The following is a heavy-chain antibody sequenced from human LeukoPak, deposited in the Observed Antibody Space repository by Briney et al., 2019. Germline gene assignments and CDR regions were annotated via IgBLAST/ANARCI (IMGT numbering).Heavy chain of an antibody. CDR1: GFTFSSYG. D-gene: IGHD6-13*01. J-gene: IGHJ4*02. CDR3: ARGRKKIAAAVDY. CDR2: IWYDGSNK. V-gene: IGHV3-33*01. Sequence: GGSLRLSCAASGFTFSSYGMHWVRQATGKGLEWVAVIWYDGSNKYYADSVKGRFNISRENSKNTLYMQMNSRRAEDTAVYYCARGRKKIAAAVDYWGQGTLVTVSS.